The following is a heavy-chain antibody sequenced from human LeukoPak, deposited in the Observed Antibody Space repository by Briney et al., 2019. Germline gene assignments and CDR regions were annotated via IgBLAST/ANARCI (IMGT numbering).Heavy chain of an antibody. D-gene: IGHD3-16*02. CDR3: ARVYYDCVWGSYRFDY. J-gene: IGHJ4*02. V-gene: IGHV1-2*02. Sequence: GASVKVSCKASGYTFTGYYMHWVRQAPGQGLEWMGWINPNSGGTNYAQKFQGRVTMTRDTSISTAYMELSRLRSDDTAVYYCARVYYDCVWGSYRFDYWGQGTLVTVSS. CDR1: GYTFTGYY. CDR2: INPNSGGT.